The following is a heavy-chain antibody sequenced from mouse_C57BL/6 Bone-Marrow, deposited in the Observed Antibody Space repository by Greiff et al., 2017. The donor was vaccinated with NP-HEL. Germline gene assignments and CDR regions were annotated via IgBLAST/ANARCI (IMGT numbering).Heavy chain of an antibody. Sequence: QVQLKQPGAELVKPGASVKMSCKASGYTFTSYWITWVKQRPGQGLEWIGDIYPGSGSTNYNEKFKSKATLTVDTSSSTAYMQLSSLTSEDSAVYYCARGPLTTVVATGDYWGQGTSVTVSS. CDR2: IYPGSGST. D-gene: IGHD1-1*01. J-gene: IGHJ4*01. V-gene: IGHV1-55*01. CDR1: GYTFTSYW. CDR3: ARGPLTTVVATGDY.